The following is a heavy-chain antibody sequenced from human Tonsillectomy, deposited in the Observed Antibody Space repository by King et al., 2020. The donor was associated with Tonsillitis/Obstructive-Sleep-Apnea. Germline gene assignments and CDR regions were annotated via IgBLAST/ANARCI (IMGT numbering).Heavy chain of an antibody. D-gene: IGHD5-18*01. Sequence: QLVQSGAEVKKPGESLRISCKGSGYSFTSYWISWVRQMPGKGLEWMGRIDPSDSYVNYSPSFQGPFTSSADKSISTAYLQWSSLKASDTAMYYCARIVYTAMDSDHYYGMDVWGQGTTITVSS. V-gene: IGHV5-10-1*03. CDR3: ARIVYTAMDSDHYYGMDV. CDR2: IDPSDSYV. J-gene: IGHJ6*02. CDR1: GYSFTSYW.